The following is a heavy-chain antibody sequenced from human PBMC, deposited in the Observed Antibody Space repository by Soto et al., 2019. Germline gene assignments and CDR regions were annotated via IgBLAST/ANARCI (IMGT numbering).Heavy chain of an antibody. Sequence: QVQLQESGPGLVKPSQTLSLTCTVSGGSISSGGYYWSWIRQHPGKGLEWIGYIYYSGSTYYNPSPKSRVTISVDTSTNQSSLKLSSVTAADTAVYYCARERLLHDYGDYYAGYYYYYGMDVWGQGTTVTVSS. CDR2: IYYSGST. CDR3: ARERLLHDYGDYYAGYYYYYGMDV. V-gene: IGHV4-31*03. CDR1: GGSISSGGYY. D-gene: IGHD4-17*01. J-gene: IGHJ6*02.